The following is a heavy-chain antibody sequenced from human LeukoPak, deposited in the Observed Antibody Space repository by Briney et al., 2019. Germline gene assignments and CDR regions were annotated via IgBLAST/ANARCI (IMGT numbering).Heavy chain of an antibody. V-gene: IGHV1-2*02. CDR1: GYTFTGYY. Sequence: ASVKVSCKASGYTFTGYYMHRVRQAPGQGLEWMGWINPNSGGTNYAQKFQGRVTMTRDTSISTAYMELSRLRSDDTAVYYCARGNYDFWSGYAPPYYYYYYMDVWGKGTTVTVSS. D-gene: IGHD3-3*01. J-gene: IGHJ6*03. CDR2: INPNSGGT. CDR3: ARGNYDFWSGYAPPYYYYYYMDV.